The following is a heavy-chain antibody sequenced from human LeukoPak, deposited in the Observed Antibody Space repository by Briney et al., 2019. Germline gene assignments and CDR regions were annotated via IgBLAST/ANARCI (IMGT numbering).Heavy chain of an antibody. V-gene: IGHV4-59*01. CDR1: GGSISSYY. D-gene: IGHD3-10*01. CDR3: ARSSLLWFGEL. CDR2: IYYIGST. J-gene: IGHJ4*02. Sequence: SETLSLTCTVSGGSISSYYWSWIRQPPGKGLEWIGYIYYIGSTNYNPSLKSRVTISVDTSKNQFSLKLSSVTAADTAVYYCARSSLLWFGELWGQGTLVTVSS.